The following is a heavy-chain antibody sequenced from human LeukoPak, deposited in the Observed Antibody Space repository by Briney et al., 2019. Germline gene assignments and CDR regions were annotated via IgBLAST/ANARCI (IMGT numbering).Heavy chain of an antibody. J-gene: IGHJ6*03. V-gene: IGHV3-30*02. CDR3: AKETTIFGVVRYMDV. D-gene: IGHD3-3*01. CDR1: GFTFSSYG. Sequence: PGGSLRLSCAASGFTFSSYGMHWVRQAPGKGLEWVAFIRYDGSNKYYADSAKGRFTISRDNSKNTLYLQMNSLRAEDTAVYYCAKETTIFGVVRYMDVWGKGTTVTVSS. CDR2: IRYDGSNK.